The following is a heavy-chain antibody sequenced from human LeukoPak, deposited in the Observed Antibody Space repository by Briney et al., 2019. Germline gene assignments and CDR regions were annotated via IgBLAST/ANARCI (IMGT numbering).Heavy chain of an antibody. D-gene: IGHD3-10*01. Sequence: GRSLRLSCAASGFTFSSYGMHWVRQAPGKGLEWVAFIRYDGSNKYYADSVKGRFTISRDNSKNTLYVQMNSLRAEDTAVYYCAKDAVWFGESNWFDPWGQGTLVTVSS. CDR1: GFTFSSYG. CDR2: IRYDGSNK. CDR3: AKDAVWFGESNWFDP. J-gene: IGHJ5*02. V-gene: IGHV3-30*02.